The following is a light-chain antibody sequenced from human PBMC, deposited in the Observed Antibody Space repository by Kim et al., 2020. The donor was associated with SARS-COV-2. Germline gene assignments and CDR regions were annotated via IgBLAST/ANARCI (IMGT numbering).Light chain of an antibody. CDR3: QAWDSSTLV. Sequence: SYELTQPPSVSVSPGQTASITCSGDKLGDKYACWYQQKPGQCPVLVIYQDSKRPSGIPERFSGSNSGNTATLTISGTQAMDEADYYCQAWDSSTLVFGGG. CDR1: KLGDKY. J-gene: IGLJ2*01. V-gene: IGLV3-1*01. CDR2: QDS.